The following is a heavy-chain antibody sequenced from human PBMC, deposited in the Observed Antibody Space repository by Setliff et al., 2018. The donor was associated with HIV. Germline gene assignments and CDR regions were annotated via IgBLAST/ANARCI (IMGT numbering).Heavy chain of an antibody. CDR2: ISHSGST. Sequence: SETLSLTCAVYGGSFSGHYWSWIRQTPGKGLEWIGDISHSGSTNYNPSLKSRVTISVDTSKNQFSLRLTSVTAADTAVYFCAGGSRSPLVNKFRVTPAFDYWGQGTLVTVSS. D-gene: IGHD2-21*02. CDR1: GGSFSGHY. CDR3: AGGSRSPLVNKFRVTPAFDY. J-gene: IGHJ4*01. V-gene: IGHV4-34*01.